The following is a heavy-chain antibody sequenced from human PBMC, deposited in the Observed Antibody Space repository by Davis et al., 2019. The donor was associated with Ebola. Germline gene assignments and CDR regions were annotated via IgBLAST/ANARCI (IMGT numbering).Heavy chain of an antibody. J-gene: IGHJ6*02. CDR1: GFTFSSYS. CDR2: ISSSSSYI. Sequence: PGGSLRLSCAASGFTFSSYSMNWVRQAPGKVLEWVASISSSSSYIYYADSVKGRFTISRDNAKNSLYLQMNSLRAEDTAVYYCARESSGYDPGGYYYYGMDVWGQGTTVTVSS. CDR3: ARESSGYDPGGYYYYGMDV. D-gene: IGHD5-12*01. V-gene: IGHV3-21*01.